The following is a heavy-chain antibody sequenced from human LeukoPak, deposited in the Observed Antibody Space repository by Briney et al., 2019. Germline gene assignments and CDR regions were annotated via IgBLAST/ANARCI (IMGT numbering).Heavy chain of an antibody. CDR2: INPSDGGA. CDR1: GYSFTTYF. D-gene: IGHD3-9*01. J-gene: IGHJ4*02. Sequence: ASVKVSCKASGYSFTTYFIHWMRQAPGQGLEWMGRINPSDGGAMYTQKFQGRVTMTRDTSTTTFYMELSSLTSEDAAIYYCARELPSTYFFDSGGRGPLSPSPQ. V-gene: IGHV1-46*01. CDR3: ARELPSTYFFDS.